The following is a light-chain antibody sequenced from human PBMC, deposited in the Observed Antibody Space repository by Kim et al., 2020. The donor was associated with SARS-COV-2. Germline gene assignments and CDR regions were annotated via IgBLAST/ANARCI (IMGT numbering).Light chain of an antibody. CDR2: DAS. CDR3: QQYNGY. V-gene: IGKV1-5*01. CDR1: QSINNW. J-gene: IGKJ2*01. Sequence: DSQMTQSPSTLSASVGDRVTITCRASQSINNWLAWYQQKPRKAPKLLIYDASSLESGVPSRFSGSGSGTEFTLTISSLQPDDFATYYCQQYNGYFGQGTKLEI.